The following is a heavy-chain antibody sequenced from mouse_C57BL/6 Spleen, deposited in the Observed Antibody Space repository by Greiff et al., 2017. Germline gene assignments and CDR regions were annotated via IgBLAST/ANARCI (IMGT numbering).Heavy chain of an antibody. Sequence: QVQLKQPGAELVKPGASVTMSCKASGYTFTSYWITWVKQRPGQGLEWIGDIYPGSGSTNYNEKFKSKATLTVDTSSSTAYMQLSSLTSEDAAVYYCARGTTVVGDFDDWGQGTTLTVSS. CDR2: IYPGSGST. D-gene: IGHD1-1*01. J-gene: IGHJ2*01. CDR3: ARGTTVVGDFDD. V-gene: IGHV1-55*01. CDR1: GYTFTSYW.